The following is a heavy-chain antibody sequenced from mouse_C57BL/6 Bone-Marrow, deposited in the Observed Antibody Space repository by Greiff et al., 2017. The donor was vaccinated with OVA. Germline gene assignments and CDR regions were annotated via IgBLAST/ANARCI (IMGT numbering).Heavy chain of an antibody. J-gene: IGHJ2*01. V-gene: IGHV8-12*01. CDR1: GFSLSTSGMG. D-gene: IGHD1-1*01. Sequence: ESGPGILQSSQTLSLTCSFSGFSLSTSGMGVSWIRQPAGKGLEWLAHSYWDDDKRYKPSRKSGLTISKNASRNQIFLKITSVDTADTATYYCAQVYYYGSSVSFDYWGQGTTLTVSS. CDR3: AQVYYYGSSVSFDY. CDR2: SYWDDDK.